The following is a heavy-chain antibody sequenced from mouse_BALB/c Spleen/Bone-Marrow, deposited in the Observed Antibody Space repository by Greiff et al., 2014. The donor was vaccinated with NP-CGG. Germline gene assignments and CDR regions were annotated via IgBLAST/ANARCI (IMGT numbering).Heavy chain of an antibody. CDR3: VLITPVVSDY. Sequence: QVQLQQSGAELAKPGASVKMSCKASGYTITTYWMHWVKQRPGQGLEWIGYINPSTGYTEYIQKFKDKATLTADKSSSTAYMQLNSLTSEDSSVYYCVLITPVVSDYWGQGTTLTVSS. V-gene: IGHV1-7*01. D-gene: IGHD1-1*01. CDR2: INPSTGYT. CDR1: GYTITTYW. J-gene: IGHJ2*01.